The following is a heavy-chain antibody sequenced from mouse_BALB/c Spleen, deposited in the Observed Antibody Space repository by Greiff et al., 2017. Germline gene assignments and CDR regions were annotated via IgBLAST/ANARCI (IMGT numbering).Heavy chain of an antibody. CDR2: ISRGSSTI. CDR1: GFTFSSFG. Sequence: EVQVVESGGGLVQPGGSRKLSCAASGFTFSSFGMHWVRQAPEKGLEWVAYISRGSSTIYYADTVKGRFTISRDNPMNTLFLQMTSLRSEDTAMYYGARSRRDYDGTWLAYWGQGTLVTVSA. CDR3: ARSRRDYDGTWLAY. J-gene: IGHJ3*01. V-gene: IGHV5-17*02. D-gene: IGHD2-4*01.